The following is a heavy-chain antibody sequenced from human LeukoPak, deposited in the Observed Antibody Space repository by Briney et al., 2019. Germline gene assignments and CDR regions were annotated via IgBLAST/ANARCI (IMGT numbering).Heavy chain of an antibody. V-gene: IGHV4-59*01. CDR1: GGSISSYY. D-gene: IGHD2-21*02. CDR2: IYYSGST. CDR3: ARVVTAIPRHYYFDY. J-gene: IGHJ4*02. Sequence: SETLSLTCTVSGGSISSYYWSWIRQPPGKGLERIGYIYYSGSTNYNPSLKSRVTISVDTSKNLFSLKLSSVTAADTAVYYCARVVTAIPRHYYFDYWGQGTLVTVSS.